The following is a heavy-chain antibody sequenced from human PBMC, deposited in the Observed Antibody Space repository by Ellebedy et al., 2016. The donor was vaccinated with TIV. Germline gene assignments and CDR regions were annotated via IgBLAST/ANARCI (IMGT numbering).Heavy chain of an antibody. CDR2: FFSGGNT. CDR1: GFTVSSHY. D-gene: IGHD5-24*01. J-gene: IGHJ3*02. V-gene: IGHV3-66*01. Sequence: PGGSLRLSCAASGFTVSSHYMSWVRQAPGKGLEWVSVFFSGGNTYYADSGKGRFIISRDNSENTLYLHMNSLRGEDTAVYYCAEMGVRVPDAFDIWGQGTMVTVSS. CDR3: AEMGVRVPDAFDI.